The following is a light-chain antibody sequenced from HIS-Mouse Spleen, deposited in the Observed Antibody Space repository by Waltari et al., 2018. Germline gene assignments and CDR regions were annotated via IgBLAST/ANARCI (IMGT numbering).Light chain of an antibody. CDR2: EDS. V-gene: IGLV3-10*01. CDR3: YSTDSSGNHRV. CDR1: ALPKKY. Sequence: SYELTQPPSVSVSPGQTARITCPGDALPKKYAYWYQQKSGPAPVLVIYEDSNRPSGIPERFSGSSSGTMATLTISGAQVEDEADYYCYSTDSSGNHRVFGGGTKLTVL. J-gene: IGLJ2*01.